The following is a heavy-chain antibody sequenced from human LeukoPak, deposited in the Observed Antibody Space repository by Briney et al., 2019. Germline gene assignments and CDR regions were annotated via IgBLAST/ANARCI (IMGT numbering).Heavy chain of an antibody. V-gene: IGHV1-2*06. Sequence: ASVKVSCKASGYTFTGYYMHWVRQAPGQGLEWMGRINPNSGGTNYAQKFQGRVTMTRDTSISTAYMELSRLRSDDTAVYYCARARYSSSGYIDYWGQGTLVTVSS. J-gene: IGHJ4*02. CDR1: GYTFTGYY. CDR2: INPNSGGT. CDR3: ARARYSSSGYIDY. D-gene: IGHD6-6*01.